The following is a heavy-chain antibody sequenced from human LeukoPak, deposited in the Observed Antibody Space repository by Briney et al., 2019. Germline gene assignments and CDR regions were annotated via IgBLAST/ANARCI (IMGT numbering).Heavy chain of an antibody. Sequence: GASVKVSCKASGYTFTGYYMHWVRQAPGQGLEWMGWINPNSGGTNYAQKFQGRVTMTRDTSISTAYMELSSLRSEDTAVYYCARARLRLGELLGDYWGQGTLVTVSS. CDR2: INPNSGGT. D-gene: IGHD3-16*01. J-gene: IGHJ4*02. CDR3: ARARLRLGELLGDY. CDR1: GYTFTGYY. V-gene: IGHV1-2*02.